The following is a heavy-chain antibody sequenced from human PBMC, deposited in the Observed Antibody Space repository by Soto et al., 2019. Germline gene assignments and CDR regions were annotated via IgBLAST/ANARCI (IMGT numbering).Heavy chain of an antibody. Sequence: QVQLQESGPGLVKPSQTLSLTCTVSGGSISSGGYYWSWIRQHPGKGLEWIGYIYYSGSTYYNPSLKSRXIIXVXTSKNPFSLKLSSVTAADTAVYYCARVFSDGDWFDPWGQGTLVTVSS. CDR3: ARVFSDGDWFDP. J-gene: IGHJ5*02. D-gene: IGHD4-17*01. V-gene: IGHV4-31*03. CDR2: IYYSGST. CDR1: GGSISSGGYY.